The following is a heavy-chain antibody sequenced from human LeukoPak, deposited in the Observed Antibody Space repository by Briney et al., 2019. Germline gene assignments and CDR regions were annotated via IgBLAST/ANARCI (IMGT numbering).Heavy chain of an antibody. CDR1: GFSFSTSW. D-gene: IGHD3-10*01. CDR2: INGDGSRT. J-gene: IGHJ6*02. CDR3: ARDRANGMDV. Sequence: GGSLRLSCAASGFSFSTSWMYWVRQAPGKGLVWVSVINGDGSRTRHAESVKGRFTISRDNAKNALYLQMNSLRAEDTAVYYCARDRANGMDVWGQGTTVTVSS. V-gene: IGHV3-74*01.